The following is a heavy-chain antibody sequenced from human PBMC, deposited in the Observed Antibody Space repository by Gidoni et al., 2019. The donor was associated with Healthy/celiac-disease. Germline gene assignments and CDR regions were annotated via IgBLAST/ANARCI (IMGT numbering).Heavy chain of an antibody. CDR3: ARAGYQGAFDI. V-gene: IGHV1-3*01. D-gene: IGHD6-13*01. Sequence: QVQLVQSGAEVKKPGASVKVSCKDSGYTFTSYAMHWVRQAPGQRLEWMGWINAGNGNTKYSQKLQGRVTITRDTSASTAYMELSSLRSEDTAVDYCARAGYQGAFDIWGKGTMVTVSS. CDR2: INAGNGNT. J-gene: IGHJ3*02. CDR1: GYTFTSYA.